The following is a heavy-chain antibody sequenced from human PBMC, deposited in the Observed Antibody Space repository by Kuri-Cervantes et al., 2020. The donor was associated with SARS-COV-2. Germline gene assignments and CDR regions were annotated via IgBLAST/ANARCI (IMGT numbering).Heavy chain of an antibody. D-gene: IGHD3-3*01. CDR3: ARRFPGDAFDI. V-gene: IGHV4-39*01. Sequence: SETLSLTCTVSGGSISSSSYYWGWIRQPPGKGLEWIGSIYYSGSTYYNPSLKSRVTISVDTSKNQFSLKLSSVTAADTAVYYCARRFPGDAFDIWGHGTMVTVSS. CDR1: GGSISSSSYY. CDR2: IYYSGST. J-gene: IGHJ3*02.